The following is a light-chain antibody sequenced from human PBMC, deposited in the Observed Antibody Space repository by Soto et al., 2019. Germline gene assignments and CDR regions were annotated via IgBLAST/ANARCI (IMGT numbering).Light chain of an antibody. J-gene: IGKJ1*01. CDR3: QHSYSNPPT. V-gene: IGKV1-39*01. Sequence: DIQMTQSPSSLSASVGDRVTITCRTSQSISNYLNWYQQKPGRAPKLLIYTASSLQSGVPSRFSGCGSGTDFTLTISSLQPEDFASYYCQHSYSNPPTFGQGTKVEIK. CDR2: TAS. CDR1: QSISNY.